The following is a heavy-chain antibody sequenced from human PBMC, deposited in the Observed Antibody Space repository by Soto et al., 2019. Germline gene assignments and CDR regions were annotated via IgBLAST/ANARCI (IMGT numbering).Heavy chain of an antibody. V-gene: IGHV5-51*01. Sequence: PGESLKISCQASGYSFSTYWIGWVCQRPGRGLDWMGVVNPGDSYTRYSPSFQGHVTISADKSISTAYLQWSGLRASDTAIYYCAGHANSRTSVDDYYAVDVWGLGTTVTVSS. CDR1: GYSFSTYW. J-gene: IGHJ6*02. CDR2: VNPGDSYT. CDR3: AGHANSRTSVDDYYAVDV. D-gene: IGHD3-10*01.